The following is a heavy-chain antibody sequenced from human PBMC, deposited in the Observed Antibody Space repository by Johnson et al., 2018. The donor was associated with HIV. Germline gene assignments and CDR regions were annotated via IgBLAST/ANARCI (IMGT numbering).Heavy chain of an antibody. CDR2: ISYSGSST. V-gene: IGHV3-23*04. CDR1: GFSFDSHA. Sequence: MQLVESGGGLVQPGGSLRLSCAASGFSFDSHAINWVRQAPGKGLQWVSAISYSGSSTYYADSVKGRFTISRDRSKNTVSLQMNSLRVEDTAVYYCARDDRPDGFDIWGQGTMVTVSS. J-gene: IGHJ3*02. D-gene: IGHD1-14*01. CDR3: ARDDRPDGFDI.